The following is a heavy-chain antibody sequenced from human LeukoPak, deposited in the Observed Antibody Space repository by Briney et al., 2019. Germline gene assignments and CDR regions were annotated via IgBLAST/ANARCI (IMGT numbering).Heavy chain of an antibody. CDR3: AKDRDGFEY. V-gene: IGHV3-23*01. J-gene: IGHJ4*02. D-gene: IGHD2-21*02. Sequence: PGGSLRLSCAASGLTFSTSAMSWVRQAPGKGLHWVSAISSSGESTYYADSVKGRFIISRDNSKNTLYLQMNSLRAEDTAVYYCAKDRDGFEYWGQGTLVTVSS. CDR1: GLTFSTSA. CDR2: ISSSGEST.